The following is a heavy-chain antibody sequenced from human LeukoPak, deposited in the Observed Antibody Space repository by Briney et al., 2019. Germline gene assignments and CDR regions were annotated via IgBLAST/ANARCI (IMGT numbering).Heavy chain of an antibody. CDR2: ISGDGGST. J-gene: IGHJ4*02. Sequence: GGSLRLSCAASGFSFDTYAMTWVRQAPGKGLEWVSAISGDGGSTYYAVSVKGRFTISRDNSKNTLYLQMNGLRAEGTAVYYCTLGSLYSSSWYGDYWGQGTLVTVSS. CDR3: TLGSLYSSSWYGDY. CDR1: GFSFDTYA. D-gene: IGHD6-13*01. V-gene: IGHV3-23*01.